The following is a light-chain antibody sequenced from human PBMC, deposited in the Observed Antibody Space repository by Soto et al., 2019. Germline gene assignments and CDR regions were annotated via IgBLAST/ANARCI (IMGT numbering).Light chain of an antibody. CDR1: QGISSY. CDR3: QQYYSYPRA. J-gene: IGKJ1*01. V-gene: IGKV1-8*01. Sequence: AIRMTQSPSSLSASTGDRVTISCRASQGISSYLAWYQKKPGKAPKLLIYAASTLQSGVPSRFSGSGSGTDFTLTISCLQSEDFESYYCQQYYSYPRAFGQGTKVEIK. CDR2: AAS.